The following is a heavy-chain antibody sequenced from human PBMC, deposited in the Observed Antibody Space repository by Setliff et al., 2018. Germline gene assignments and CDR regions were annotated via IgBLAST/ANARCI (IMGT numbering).Heavy chain of an antibody. J-gene: IGHJ3*01. CDR2: INQSGGG. Sequence: SETLSLTCNVFGESFDTYYRSWIRQPPGKGLEWFGEINQSGGGDYNPSFKGRVTISVDTSKKQFSLTLRYVTAADTALYYCRQAVVGRDVFDVWGQGTVVTVSS. CDR3: RQAVVGRDVFDV. CDR1: GESFDTYY. V-gene: IGHV4-34*01. D-gene: IGHD1-1*01.